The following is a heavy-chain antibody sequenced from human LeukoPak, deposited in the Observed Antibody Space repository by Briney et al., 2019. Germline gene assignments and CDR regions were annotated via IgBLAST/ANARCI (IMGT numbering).Heavy chain of an antibody. D-gene: IGHD3-10*01. CDR3: ARENYGSGSYYYYYYGMDV. CDR2: IYYSGST. V-gene: IGHV4-59*06. CDR1: GGSISSYY. Sequence: PSETLSLTCTVSGGSISSYYWSWIRQPAGKGLEWIGYIYYSGSTYYNPSLKSRVTISVDTSKNQFSLKLSSVTAADTAVYYCARENYGSGSYYYYYYGMDVWGQGTTVTVSS. J-gene: IGHJ6*02.